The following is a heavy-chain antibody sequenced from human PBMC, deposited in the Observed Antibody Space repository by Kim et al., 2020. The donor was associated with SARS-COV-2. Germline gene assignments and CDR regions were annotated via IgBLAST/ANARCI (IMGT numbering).Heavy chain of an antibody. V-gene: IGHV3-30*04. CDR1: GFTFSSYA. CDR2: ISYDGSNK. D-gene: IGHD6-13*01. CDR3: ARVLGYSSSWYYPFDY. Sequence: GGSLRLSCAASGFTFSSYAMHWVRQAPGKGLEWVAIISYDGSNKYYADSVKGRFTISRDDSKNTLYLQMNSLRAEDTAVYYCARVLGYSSSWYYPFDYWGQGTLVTVSS. J-gene: IGHJ4*02.